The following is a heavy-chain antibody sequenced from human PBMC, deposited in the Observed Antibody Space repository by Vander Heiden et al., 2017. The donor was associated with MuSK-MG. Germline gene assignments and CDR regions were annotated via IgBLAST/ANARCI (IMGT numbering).Heavy chain of an antibody. CDR3: ASLAARRDYYYYGMDV. CDR1: GGSIRRSSYY. CDR2: FYYSGST. V-gene: IGHV4-39*01. J-gene: IGHJ6*02. Sequence: QLQLRESGPGLVTPSETLSLTCTGSGGSIRRSSYYWGWLRQPPGKGLDWIGSFYYSGSTYYNPSLKSRVTISVDTSKNQFSLKLSSVTAADTAVYYCASLAARRDYYYYGMDVWGQGTTVTVSS. D-gene: IGHD6-6*01.